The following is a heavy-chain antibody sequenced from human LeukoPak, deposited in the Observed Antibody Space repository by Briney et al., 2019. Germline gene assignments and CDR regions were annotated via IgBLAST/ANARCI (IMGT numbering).Heavy chain of an antibody. CDR3: ARAGWGSYRSNDAFDI. V-gene: IGHV4-4*07. CDR2: IYTSGST. D-gene: IGHD3-16*02. J-gene: IGHJ3*02. CDR1: GGSIRSYY. Sequence: ASETLSLTCTVSGGSIRSYYLSWIRQPAGKGLEWIGRIYTSGSTNYNPSFKSRVTMSVDTSKNQFSLKLSSVTAADTAVYYYARAGWGSYRSNDAFDIWGQGTMVTVSS.